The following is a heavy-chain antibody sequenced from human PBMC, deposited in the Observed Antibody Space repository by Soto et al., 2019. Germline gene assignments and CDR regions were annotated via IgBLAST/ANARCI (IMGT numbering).Heavy chain of an antibody. CDR3: AASGIAAAGPDY. V-gene: IGHV1-58*01. CDR2: IVVGSGNT. Sequence: SVKVSCKASGFTFTSSAVQWVRQARGQRLEWIGWIVVGSGNTNYAQKFQERVTITRDMSTSTAYMELSSLRSEDTAVYYCAASGIAAAGPDYWGQGTLVTVSS. CDR1: GFTFTSSA. J-gene: IGHJ4*02. D-gene: IGHD6-13*01.